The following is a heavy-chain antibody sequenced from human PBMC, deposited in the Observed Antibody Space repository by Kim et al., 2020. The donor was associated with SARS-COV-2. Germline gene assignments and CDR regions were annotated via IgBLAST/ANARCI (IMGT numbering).Heavy chain of an antibody. D-gene: IGHD5-12*01. Sequence: SVKVSCKASGGTFSSYAISWVRQAPGQGLEWMGGIIPIFGTANYAQKFQGRVTITADESTSTAYMELSSLRSEDTAVYYCARDQRRGYNWGRGYYFDYWGQGTLVTVSS. CDR3: ARDQRRGYNWGRGYYFDY. J-gene: IGHJ4*02. CDR1: GGTFSSYA. CDR2: IIPIFGTA. V-gene: IGHV1-69*13.